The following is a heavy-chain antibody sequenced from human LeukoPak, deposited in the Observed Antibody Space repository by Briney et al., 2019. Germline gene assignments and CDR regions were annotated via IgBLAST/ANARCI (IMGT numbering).Heavy chain of an antibody. CDR3: ARVRLAGGPDY. Sequence: ASVKVSCKASGYTFTGYYMHWVRQAPGQGLEWMGWINPNSGGANYAQKFQGRVTMTRDTSTSTAYMELSRLRSDDTAVYYCARVRLAGGPDYWGQGTLVTVSS. V-gene: IGHV1-2*02. CDR2: INPNSGGA. J-gene: IGHJ4*02. D-gene: IGHD3-16*01. CDR1: GYTFTGYY.